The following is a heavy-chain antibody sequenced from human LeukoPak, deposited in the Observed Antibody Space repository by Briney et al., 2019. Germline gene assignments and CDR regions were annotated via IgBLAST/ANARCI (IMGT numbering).Heavy chain of an antibody. CDR1: GYTLTSYY. CDR2: INPSGGST. CDR3: ARDGSIAAPPNYYYYYMDV. V-gene: IGHV1-46*01. J-gene: IGHJ6*03. Sequence: ASVKVSCKASGYTLTSYYMHWVRQAPGQGLEWMGIINPSGGSTSYAQKFQGRVTMTRDMSTSTVYMELSSLRSEDTAVYYCARDGSIAAPPNYYYYYMDVWGKGTTVTVSS. D-gene: IGHD6-6*01.